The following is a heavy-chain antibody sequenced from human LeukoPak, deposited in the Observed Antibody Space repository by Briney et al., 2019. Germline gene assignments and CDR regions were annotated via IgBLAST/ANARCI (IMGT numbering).Heavy chain of an antibody. V-gene: IGHV4-59*12. J-gene: IGHJ6*03. CDR1: DGAIAGYS. CDR2: IYYSGDT. D-gene: IGHD2-15*01. CDR3: ARGYCSGGSCYSYYYYNYMDV. Sequence: SETLSLTCTVSDGAIAGYSWSWIRQPPGKGLEWIGYIYYSGDTNYNPSLKSRVTISVDTSKNQFSLKLSSVTAADTAVYYCARGYCSGGSCYSYYYYNYMDVWGKGTTVTVSS.